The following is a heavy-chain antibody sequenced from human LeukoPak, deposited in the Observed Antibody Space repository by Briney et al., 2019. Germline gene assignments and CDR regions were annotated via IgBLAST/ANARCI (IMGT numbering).Heavy chain of an antibody. D-gene: IGHD2-2*01. CDR2: IIPIFGTA. V-gene: IGHV1-69*05. Sequence: GASVKVSCKASGGTFSSYAISWVRQAPGQGLEWMGGIIPIFGTANYAQKFQGRVTITTDESTSTAYMELSSLRSEDTAVYYCARAGKEGVPAAIGYYYYYMDVWGKGTTVTVSS. J-gene: IGHJ6*03. CDR1: GGTFSSYA. CDR3: ARAGKEGVPAAIGYYYYYMDV.